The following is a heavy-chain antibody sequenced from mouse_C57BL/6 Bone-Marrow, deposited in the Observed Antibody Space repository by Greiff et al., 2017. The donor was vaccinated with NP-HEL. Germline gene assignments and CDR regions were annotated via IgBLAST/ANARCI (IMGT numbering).Heavy chain of an antibody. Sequence: EVKLVESGGGLVQPGGSMKLSCAASGFTFSDAWMDWVRQSPEKGLEWVAEIRNKANNHATYYAESVKGRFTISRDDSKSSVYLQMNSLRAEDTGIYYCTRPHIYPYFDYWGQGTTLTVSS. J-gene: IGHJ2*01. CDR1: GFTFSDAW. CDR3: TRPHIYPYFDY. D-gene: IGHD2-1*01. V-gene: IGHV6-6*01. CDR2: IRNKANNHAT.